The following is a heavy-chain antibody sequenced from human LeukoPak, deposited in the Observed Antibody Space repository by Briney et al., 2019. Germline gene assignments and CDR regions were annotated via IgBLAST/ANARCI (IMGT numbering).Heavy chain of an antibody. J-gene: IGHJ3*02. CDR1: GFTFSSYA. Sequence: GGSLRLSCAASGFTFSSYAMHWVRQAPGKGLEYVSAISSNGGSTYYANSVKGRFTISRDNSKNTLYLQMGSLRAEDMAVYYCARASRRPGYSSSWYSDAFDIWGQGTMVTVSS. V-gene: IGHV3-64*01. CDR2: ISSNGGST. CDR3: ARASRRPGYSSSWYSDAFDI. D-gene: IGHD6-13*01.